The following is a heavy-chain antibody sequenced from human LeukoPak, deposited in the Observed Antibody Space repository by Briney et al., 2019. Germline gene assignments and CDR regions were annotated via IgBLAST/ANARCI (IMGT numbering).Heavy chain of an antibody. CDR1: GFTFSSYW. V-gene: IGHV3-74*01. D-gene: IGHD4-23*01. CDR3: ARDLGLDYGGSQ. J-gene: IGHJ4*02. CDR2: INSDGSSA. Sequence: PGGSLRLSCAASGFTFSSYWMHWVRQAPGKGLVWVSHINSDGSSANYADPVKGRFTISRDNAKNTLYLQMNTLRAEDTAVYYCARDLGLDYGGSQWGQGTLVTVSS.